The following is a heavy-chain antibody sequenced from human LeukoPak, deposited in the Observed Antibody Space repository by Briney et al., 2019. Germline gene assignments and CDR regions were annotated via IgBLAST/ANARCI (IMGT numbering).Heavy chain of an antibody. D-gene: IGHD3-10*01. CDR2: IKQDGSEK. CDR1: GFTFSTYW. CDR3: ARYPHAGSRFDY. J-gene: IGHJ4*02. Sequence: GGSLRLSCAASGFTFSTYWVSWVRHAPGKGLEWVANIKQDGSEKNYVDSVKGRFTISRDNAKNSLYLQVNSLTAEDTAVYYCARYPHAGSRFDYWGQGTLVTVSS. V-gene: IGHV3-7*01.